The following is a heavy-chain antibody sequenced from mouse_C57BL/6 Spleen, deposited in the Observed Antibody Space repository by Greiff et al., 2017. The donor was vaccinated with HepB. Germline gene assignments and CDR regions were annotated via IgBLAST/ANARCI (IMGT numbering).Heavy chain of an antibody. Sequence: EVQVVESWEGLVKPGGSLKLSCAASGFTFSSYAMSWVRQTPEKRLEWVAYISSGGDYIYYADTVKGRFTISRDNARNTLYLQMSSLKSEDTAMYYCTRLLLSRWYFDVWGTGTTVTVSS. CDR3: TRLLLSRWYFDV. CDR2: ISSGGDYI. V-gene: IGHV5-9-1*02. D-gene: IGHD1-1*01. J-gene: IGHJ1*03. CDR1: GFTFSSYA.